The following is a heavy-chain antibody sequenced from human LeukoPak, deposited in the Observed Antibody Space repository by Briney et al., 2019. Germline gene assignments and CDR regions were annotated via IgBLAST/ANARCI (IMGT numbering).Heavy chain of an antibody. CDR1: GFTFSSYW. V-gene: IGHV3-7*01. CDR3: ARDNRDSSSWWGRRYYYMDV. CDR2: IKQDGSEK. J-gene: IGHJ6*03. Sequence: PGGSLRLSCAASGFTFSSYWMSWVRQAPGKGLEWVASIKQDGSEKYYVDSVKGRFTISGDNAKNSLYLQMNSLRAEDTAVYYCARDNRDSSSWWGRRYYYMDVWGKGTTVTVSS. D-gene: IGHD6-13*01.